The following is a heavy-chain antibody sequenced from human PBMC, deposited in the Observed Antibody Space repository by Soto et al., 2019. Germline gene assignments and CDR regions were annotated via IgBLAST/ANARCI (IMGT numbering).Heavy chain of an antibody. V-gene: IGHV3-30*18. D-gene: IGHD3-3*01. CDR2: ISYDGSNK. J-gene: IGHJ4*02. CDR3: AKGGVFGVVIIGY. Sequence: GGSLRLSCAASGFTFSSYGMHWVRQAPGKGLEWVAVISYDGSNKYYADSVKGRFTISRDNSKNTLYLQMNSLRAEDTAVDYCAKGGVFGVVIIGYWGQGTLVTVSS. CDR1: GFTFSSYG.